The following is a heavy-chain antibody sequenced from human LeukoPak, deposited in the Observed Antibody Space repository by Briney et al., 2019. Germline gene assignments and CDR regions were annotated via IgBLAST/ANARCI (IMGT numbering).Heavy chain of an antibody. CDR3: ARPDYGDYFGAFDI. V-gene: IGHV4-34*01. CDR1: GGSFSGYY. D-gene: IGHD4-17*01. J-gene: IGHJ3*02. CDR2: INHSGST. Sequence: SETLSLTCAVYGGSFSGYYWSWIRQPPGKGLEWIGEINHSGSTNYNPSLKSRVTISVDTSKNQFSLKLSSVTAADTAVYYCARPDYGDYFGAFDIWGQGTMVTVSS.